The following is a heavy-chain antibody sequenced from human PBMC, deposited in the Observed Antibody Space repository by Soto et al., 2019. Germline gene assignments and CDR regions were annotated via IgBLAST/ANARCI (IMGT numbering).Heavy chain of an antibody. CDR3: ARDSSSSRYYYYGMDV. CDR1: GGSISSYY. Sequence: NPSETLSLTCTVSGGSISSYYWSWIRQPPGKGLEWIGYIYYSGSTNYNPSLKSRVTISVDTSKNQFSLKLSSVTAADTAVYYCARDSSSSRYYYYGMDVWGQGTTVTVSS. D-gene: IGHD6-6*01. CDR2: IYYSGST. J-gene: IGHJ6*02. V-gene: IGHV4-59*01.